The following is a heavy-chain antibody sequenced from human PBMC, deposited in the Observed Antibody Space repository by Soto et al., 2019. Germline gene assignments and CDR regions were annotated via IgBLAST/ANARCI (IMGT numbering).Heavy chain of an antibody. CDR1: GFPFSRSG. D-gene: IGHD2-2*01. CDR3: AKDYGTRGEPFVTTPRHFDY. CDR2: IWYDGNNE. V-gene: IGHV3-33*06. J-gene: IGHJ4*02. Sequence: QVQLVQSGGGVVQPGRSLRLSCAASGFPFSRSGMHWVRLVPGKGLEWVALIWYDGNNEKYADSVKGRFTVSRDNAKNIVYLQMNSLRAEDTAVYYCAKDYGTRGEPFVTTPRHFDYWGQGTLVTVSS.